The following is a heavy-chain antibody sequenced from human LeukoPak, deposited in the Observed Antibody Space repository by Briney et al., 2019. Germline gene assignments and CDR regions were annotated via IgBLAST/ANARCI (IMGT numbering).Heavy chain of an antibody. Sequence: SETLSLTCTVSGGSISSYYWSWIRQPPGKGLEWIGDTYYSGSTNYNPSLQSRVTISVDTSKNQFSLKLSSVTAADTAVYYCASDVRITWYEYWGQGTLVTVSS. CDR1: GGSISSYY. D-gene: IGHD6-13*01. V-gene: IGHV4-59*01. J-gene: IGHJ4*02. CDR3: ASDVRITWYEY. CDR2: TYYSGST.